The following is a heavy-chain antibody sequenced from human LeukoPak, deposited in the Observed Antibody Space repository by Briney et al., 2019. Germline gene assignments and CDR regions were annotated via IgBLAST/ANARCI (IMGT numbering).Heavy chain of an antibody. CDR1: GGSISSYY. Sequence: SETLSLTCTVSGGSISSYYWSWIRQPPGKGLEWIGYIYYSGSTNYNPSLKSRVTISVDTSKNQFSLKLSSVTAADTAVYYCARARGTTLGFDYWGQGTLVTVSS. J-gene: IGHJ4*02. V-gene: IGHV4-59*01. CDR3: ARARGTTLGFDY. D-gene: IGHD1-1*01. CDR2: IYYSGST.